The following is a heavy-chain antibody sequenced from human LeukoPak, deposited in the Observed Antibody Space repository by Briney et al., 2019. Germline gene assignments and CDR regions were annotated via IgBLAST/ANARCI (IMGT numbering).Heavy chain of an antibody. CDR1: GGSFSSYY. CDR3: ARGSYYDSSGYFPDAFDI. J-gene: IGHJ3*02. D-gene: IGHD3-22*01. Sequence: SETLSLTCTVSGGSFSSYYWSWIRQPPGKGLEWIGYIDYSGSTNYNPSLKSRVTISVDTSKKQFSLKLSSVTAADTAVYYCARGSYYDSSGYFPDAFDIWGQGTMVTVSS. V-gene: IGHV4-59*01. CDR2: IDYSGST.